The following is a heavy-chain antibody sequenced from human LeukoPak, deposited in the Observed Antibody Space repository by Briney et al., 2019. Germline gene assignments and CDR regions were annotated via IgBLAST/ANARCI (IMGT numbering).Heavy chain of an antibody. CDR1: GFSVSSNY. CDR2: IYSGGTT. V-gene: IGHV3-53*05. CDR3: AKPIERAIFGVVWQEGYYYMDV. J-gene: IGHJ6*03. Sequence: GGSLRLSCAAPGFSVSSNYMNWVRQAPGKGLEWVSIIYSGGTTYYADSVKGRFTISRDNSKNTLYLQMNSLRSEDTAVYYCAKPIERAIFGVVWQEGYYYMDVWGKGTTVTVSS. D-gene: IGHD3-3*01.